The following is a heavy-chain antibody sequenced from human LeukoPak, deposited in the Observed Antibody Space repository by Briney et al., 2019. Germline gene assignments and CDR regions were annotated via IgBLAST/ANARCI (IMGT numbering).Heavy chain of an antibody. J-gene: IGHJ4*02. CDR1: GFTFSSYA. CDR2: ISYDGSNK. CDR3: ARDSSGWTGGFDY. V-gene: IGHV3-30-3*01. Sequence: GGSLRLSCAASGFTFSSYAMHWVRQAPGKGLEWVAVISYDGSNKYYADSVKGRFTISRDNSKNTLYLQMNSLRAEDTAVYYCARDSSGWTGGFDYWGQGTLVTVSS. D-gene: IGHD6-19*01.